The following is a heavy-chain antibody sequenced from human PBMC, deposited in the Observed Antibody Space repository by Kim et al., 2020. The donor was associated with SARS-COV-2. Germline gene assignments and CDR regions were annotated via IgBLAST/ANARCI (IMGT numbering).Heavy chain of an antibody. CDR3: ARDDPVYYYGSGSYPPSDY. V-gene: IGHV3-48*02. CDR1: GFRFSSCS. Sequence: GGSLRLSCAASGFRFSSCSMNWVRQAPGKGLEWVAYISSSSSSIFYADSVKGRFTISRDNAKNSLFLQMSGLRDEDTAVYYCARDDPVYYYGSGSYPPSDYWGEGTLVTVPS. J-gene: IGHJ4*02. D-gene: IGHD3-10*01. CDR2: ISSSSSSI.